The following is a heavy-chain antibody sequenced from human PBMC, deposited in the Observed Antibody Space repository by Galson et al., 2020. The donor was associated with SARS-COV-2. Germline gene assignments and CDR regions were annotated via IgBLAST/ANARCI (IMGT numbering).Heavy chain of an antibody. CDR2: IWADGTNK. D-gene: IGHD3-10*02. Sequence: GESLKISCAGSGFTFSTYGMHWVRQAPGKGLEWVAVIWADGTNKYYVDSVKGRFTVSRDNSKNTLYLQMNSLRSEDTAIYYCAKTSYMFEGHYGMDVWGQGTTVTVSS. CDR3: AKTSYMFEGHYGMDV. V-gene: IGHV3-33*06. CDR1: GFTFSTYG. J-gene: IGHJ6*02.